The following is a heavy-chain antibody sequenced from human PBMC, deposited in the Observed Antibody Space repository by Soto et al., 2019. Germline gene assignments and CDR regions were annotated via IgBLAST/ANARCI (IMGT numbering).Heavy chain of an antibody. D-gene: IGHD3-22*01. Sequence: ASVKVSCKISGHTLTELSIHWVRQAPGKGLEWMGGFDPEGGEAIYAQKWHGRVTVTEDTVTGTAYMELRSLKSEDTAVYYCARVSEYYYDSSGYYLDAFDIWGQGTMVTVSS. CDR1: GHTLTELS. V-gene: IGHV1-24*01. CDR2: FDPEGGEA. J-gene: IGHJ3*02. CDR3: ARVSEYYYDSSGYYLDAFDI.